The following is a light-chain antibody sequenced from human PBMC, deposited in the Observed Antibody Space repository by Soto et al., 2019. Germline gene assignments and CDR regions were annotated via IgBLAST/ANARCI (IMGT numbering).Light chain of an antibody. CDR1: SNDVGGYNY. J-gene: IGLJ2*01. V-gene: IGLV2-8*01. Sequence: QSALTQPPSASGSPGQSVTISCTGTSNDVGGYNYVSWYQQHPGKAPKLMIYDVSKRPSGVPDRFSGSKSGNTASLTVSGLQAEDEADYYCSSYAGSNNFVFGGGTKLTVL. CDR3: SSYAGSNNFV. CDR2: DVS.